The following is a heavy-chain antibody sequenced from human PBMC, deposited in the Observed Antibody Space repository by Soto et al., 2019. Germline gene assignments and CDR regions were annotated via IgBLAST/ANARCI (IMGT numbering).Heavy chain of an antibody. Sequence: ASVKVSCKASGYTFTSYYMHWVRQAPGQGLEWMGIINPSGGSTSYAQKFQGRVTMTRDTSTSTVYMELSSLRSEDTAVYYCARPPDDGSGSYYNLIWFHPWGQGTLVTVPS. D-gene: IGHD3-10*01. V-gene: IGHV1-46*01. J-gene: IGHJ5*02. CDR3: ARPPDDGSGSYYNLIWFHP. CDR1: GYTFTSYY. CDR2: INPSGGST.